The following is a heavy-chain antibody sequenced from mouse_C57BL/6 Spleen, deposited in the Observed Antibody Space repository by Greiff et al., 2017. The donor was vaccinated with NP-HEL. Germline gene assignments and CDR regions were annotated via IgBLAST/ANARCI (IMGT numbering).Heavy chain of an antibody. D-gene: IGHD2-4*01. Sequence: QVQLKESGPELVKPGASVKISCKASGYAFSSSWMNWVKQRPGKGLEWIGRIYPGDGDTNYNGKFKGKATLTADKSSSTAYMQLSSLTSEDSAVYFCARGGGGLPNWYFDVWGTGTTVTVSS. V-gene: IGHV1-82*01. CDR3: ARGGGGLPNWYFDV. CDR1: GYAFSSSW. CDR2: IYPGDGDT. J-gene: IGHJ1*03.